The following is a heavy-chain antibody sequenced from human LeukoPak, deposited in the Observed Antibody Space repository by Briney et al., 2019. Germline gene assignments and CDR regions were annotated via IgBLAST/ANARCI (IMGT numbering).Heavy chain of an antibody. V-gene: IGHV3-74*01. CDR3: ARARASGRSGSDY. CDR1: GFTFSSYW. CDR2: VNSDGGST. D-gene: IGHD2-15*01. Sequence: GGSLRLSCAASGFTFSSYWMHWVRQAPGKGLVWVSRVNSDGGSTSYADSVKGRFTISRDNAKNTLYLQMNSLRAEDTAVYYCARARASGRSGSDYWGQGTLVTVSS. J-gene: IGHJ4*02.